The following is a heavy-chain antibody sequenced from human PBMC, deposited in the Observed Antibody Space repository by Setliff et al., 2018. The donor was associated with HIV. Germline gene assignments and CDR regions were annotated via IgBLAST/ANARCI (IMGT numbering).Heavy chain of an antibody. J-gene: IGHJ6*03. Sequence: KASETLSLTCTVSGGSISSYYWSWIRQPPGKGLEWIGYIYYSGSTNYNPSLKSRVTISVDTSKNQFSLKLSSLTAADTAVYYCARGSRGYSYAYYYYYMDVWGKGTTVTVSS. CDR3: ARGSRGYSYAYYYYYMDV. V-gene: IGHV4-59*01. D-gene: IGHD5-18*01. CDR2: IYYSGST. CDR1: GGSISSYY.